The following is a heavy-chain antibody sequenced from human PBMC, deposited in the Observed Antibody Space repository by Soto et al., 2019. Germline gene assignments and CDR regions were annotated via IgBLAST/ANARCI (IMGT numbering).Heavy chain of an antibody. CDR1: GGAFSSYA. D-gene: IGHD3-3*01. V-gene: IGHV1-69*13. J-gene: IGHJ6*04. Sequence: SVKISCKASGGAFSSYAISWVRQAPGQGLEWMGGIIPIFGTANYAQKFQGRVTITADESTSTAYMELSSLRSEDTAVYYCARGGTIFGVVIHLANYYYGMEVWGEGTTVTVSS. CDR2: IIPIFGTA. CDR3: ARGGTIFGVVIHLANYYYGMEV.